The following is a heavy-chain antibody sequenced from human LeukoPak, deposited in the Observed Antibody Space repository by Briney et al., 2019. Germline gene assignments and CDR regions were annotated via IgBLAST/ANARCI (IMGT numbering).Heavy chain of an antibody. CDR1: GFTFSSYG. CDR2: ISYDGSNK. J-gene: IGHJ4*02. D-gene: IGHD3-22*01. CDR3: AKVGRPYYYDSSGYYYDSHFDY. V-gene: IGHV3-30*18. Sequence: GRSLRLSCAASGFTFSSYGMHWVRQAPGKGLEWVAVISYDGSNKYYADSVKGRFTISRDNSKNTLYLQMNSLRAEDTAVYYCAKVGRPYYYDSSGYYYDSHFDYWGQGTLVTVSS.